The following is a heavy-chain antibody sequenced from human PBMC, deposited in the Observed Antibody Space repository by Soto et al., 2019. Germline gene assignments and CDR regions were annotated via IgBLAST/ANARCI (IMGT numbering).Heavy chain of an antibody. Sequence: EVQLVESGGDLVQPGGSLRLSCAASGFNFFTYDMHWVGQAPGKGLEWVSAIATSGATFYADSVKGRFTISRENGKSSLYLQMNSLRAEDTAVYFCARERDSYSDPWQEFFSWGQGTLVTVSS. D-gene: IGHD6-13*01. J-gene: IGHJ5*02. CDR1: GFNFFTYD. CDR3: ARERDSYSDPWQEFFS. V-gene: IGHV3-13*01. CDR2: IATSGAT.